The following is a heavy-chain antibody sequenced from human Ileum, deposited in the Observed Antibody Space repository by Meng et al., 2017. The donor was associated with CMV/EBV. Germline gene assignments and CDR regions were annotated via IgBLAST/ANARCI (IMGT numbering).Heavy chain of an antibody. V-gene: IGHV3-74*03. CDR1: GFTFSSFW. J-gene: IGHJ4*02. Sequence: GGSLRLSCAASGFTFSSFWMHWVRQAPGKGLVWVARINAAGSTTTDADFGKGRFTISRDNAKNTLYLEMNNLRAEDTAFYYCVRGGLSAYDFDYWGQGALVTVSS. CDR3: VRGGLSAYDFDY. D-gene: IGHD5-12*01. CDR2: INAAGSTT.